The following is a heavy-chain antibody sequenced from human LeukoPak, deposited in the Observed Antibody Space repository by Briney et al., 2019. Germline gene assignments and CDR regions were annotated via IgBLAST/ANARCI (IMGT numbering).Heavy chain of an antibody. CDR2: ISSSSSYI. D-gene: IGHD3-22*01. V-gene: IGHV3-21*01. CDR1: GFTFSSYW. Sequence: GGSLRLSCAASGFTFSSYWMSWVRQAPGKGLEWVSSISSSSSYIYYADSVKGRFTISRDNAKNSLYLQMNSLRAEDTAVYYCARGYYDSSGYSLAFDYWGQGTLVTVSS. CDR3: ARGYYDSSGYSLAFDY. J-gene: IGHJ4*02.